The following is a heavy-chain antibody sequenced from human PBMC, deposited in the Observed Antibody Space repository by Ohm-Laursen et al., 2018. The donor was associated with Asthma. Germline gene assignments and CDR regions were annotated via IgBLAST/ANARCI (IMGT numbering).Heavy chain of an antibody. D-gene: IGHD6-6*01. Sequence: SLRLSCTASGFTFRSYTMNWVRQAPGKGLEWVSTISSNSAYIYYADSVKGRFTISRDNARDLVFLQMNSLRAEDTAVYYCARGYSSSSLFVLYYYNMDVWGQGTTVTVSS. V-gene: IGHV3-21*04. CDR1: GFTFRSYT. CDR2: ISSNSAYI. J-gene: IGHJ6*02. CDR3: ARGYSSSSLFVLYYYNMDV.